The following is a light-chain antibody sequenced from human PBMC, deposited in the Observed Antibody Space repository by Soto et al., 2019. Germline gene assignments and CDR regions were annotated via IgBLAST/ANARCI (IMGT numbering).Light chain of an antibody. Sequence: DIRMTQSPSSLSAFVGDTVTITCRASQDIIYYLAWYQQKPGKIPKLLIHSASTLQTGVQSGFSSTGSGTVFILTIINRQPEDVSTYYCRQYYSAPNTFGQGSRLEIK. CDR2: SAS. CDR1: QDIIYY. V-gene: IGKV1-27*01. CDR3: RQYYSAPNT. J-gene: IGKJ2*01.